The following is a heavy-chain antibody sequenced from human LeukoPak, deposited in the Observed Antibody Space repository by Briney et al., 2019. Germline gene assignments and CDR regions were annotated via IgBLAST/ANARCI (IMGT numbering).Heavy chain of an antibody. Sequence: GASVKVSSKVSGYTLTELSMHWVRQAPGKGLEWMGGFDPEDGETIYAQKFQGRVTMTEDTSTDTAYMELSSLRSEDTAVYYCANIDPYCSSTSCHDYWGQGTLVTVSS. CDR3: ANIDPYCSSTSCHDY. V-gene: IGHV1-24*01. CDR2: FDPEDGET. J-gene: IGHJ4*02. D-gene: IGHD2-2*01. CDR1: GYTLTELS.